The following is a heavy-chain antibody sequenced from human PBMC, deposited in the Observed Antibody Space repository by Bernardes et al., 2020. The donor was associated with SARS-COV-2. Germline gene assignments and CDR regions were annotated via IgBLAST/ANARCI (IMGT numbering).Heavy chain of an antibody. D-gene: IGHD2-8*01. Sequence: SETLSLTCIVSGGSISSSSYYWGWIRQPPGKGLEWIGSIYYSGNTYYNPSLKTRVTISVDTSKNQFSLKLSSVTAADTAEYYCARRNTGNGFDYWGQGIVVTVSS. J-gene: IGHJ4*02. V-gene: IGHV4-39*01. CDR3: ARRNTGNGFDY. CDR1: GGSISSSSYY. CDR2: IYYSGNT.